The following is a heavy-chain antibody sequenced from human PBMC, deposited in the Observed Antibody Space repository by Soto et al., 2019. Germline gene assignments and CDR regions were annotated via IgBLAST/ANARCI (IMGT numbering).Heavy chain of an antibody. D-gene: IGHD5-12*01. CDR3: ASSRYSATSYVDY. V-gene: IGHV4-59*01. CDR2: VFYSGAT. CDR1: GASISDYY. Sequence: QVQLQESGPGLVKPSETLSLTCSVSGASISDYYWTWIRQPPGKGLEWIGYVFYSGATFYNPSLKRRVTMSLDTSKKQFSLEVTSVTAADTAIYYCASSRYSATSYVDYWGQGTLVTVSS. J-gene: IGHJ4*02.